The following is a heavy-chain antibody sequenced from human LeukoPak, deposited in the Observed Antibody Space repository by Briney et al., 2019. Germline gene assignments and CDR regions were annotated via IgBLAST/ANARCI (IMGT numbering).Heavy chain of an antibody. V-gene: IGHV3-21*04. CDR3: AKGSRLGEISLYRPFDY. CDR2: ISGSSDYI. J-gene: IGHJ4*02. D-gene: IGHD3-16*02. CDR1: GFTFTTYG. Sequence: GGSLRLSCAASGFTFTTYGMSWVRQAPGRGLEWVSSISGSSDYIYYADSVKGRFTISRDNSKNSLSLQMNSLKTEDTALYYCAKGSRLGEISLYRPFDYWGQGILVTVSS.